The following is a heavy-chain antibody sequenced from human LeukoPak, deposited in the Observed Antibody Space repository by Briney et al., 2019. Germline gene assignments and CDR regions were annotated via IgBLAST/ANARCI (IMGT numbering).Heavy chain of an antibody. V-gene: IGHV1-69*04. CDR3: ARRSRIAAAAPDY. J-gene: IGHJ4*02. Sequence: SVKVSCKASGCTFSSYAISWVRQAPGQGLEWMGRIIPILGIANYAQKFQGRVTITADKSTSTAYMELSSLRSEDTAVYYCARRSRIAAAAPDYWGQGTLVTVSS. CDR2: IIPILGIA. CDR1: GCTFSSYA. D-gene: IGHD6-13*01.